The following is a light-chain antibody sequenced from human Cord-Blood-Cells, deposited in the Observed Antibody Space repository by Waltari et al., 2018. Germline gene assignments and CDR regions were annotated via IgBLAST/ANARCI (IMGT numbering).Light chain of an antibody. J-gene: IGLJ3*02. CDR2: DVS. V-gene: IGLV2-14*01. CDR3: SSYTSSSTLV. CDR1: SSDVGGYNY. Sequence: QSALTQPASVSGSPGQSITISCTGTSSDVGGYNYFFWYQQHPGKAPKRIIYDVSNRPSGVSNRFSDSKSGNTASLTISGLQAEDEADYYCSSYTSSSTLVFGGGTKLTVL.